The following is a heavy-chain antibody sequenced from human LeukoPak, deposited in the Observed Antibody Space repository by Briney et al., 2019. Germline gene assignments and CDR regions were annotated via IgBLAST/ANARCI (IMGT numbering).Heavy chain of an antibody. CDR2: IYSGGST. J-gene: IGHJ4*02. Sequence: GGSLRLSCAASGFTVGSNYMSWVRQAPGKGLEWVSVIYSGGSTYYADSVRGRFPISRDNPKNTLYLQMNSLRAEDTAVYYCAVSLFVDWIGYWGQGTLVTVSS. CDR3: AVSLFVDWIGY. V-gene: IGHV3-66*02. CDR1: GFTVGSNY. D-gene: IGHD2-21*01.